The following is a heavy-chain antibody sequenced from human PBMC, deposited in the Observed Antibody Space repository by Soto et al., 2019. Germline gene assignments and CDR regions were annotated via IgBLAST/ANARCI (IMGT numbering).Heavy chain of an antibody. V-gene: IGHV1-8*01. CDR2: MNPNTGNA. D-gene: IGHD3-3*01. J-gene: IGHJ4*02. CDR1: GYTFTSYD. CDR3: AREKSGYYDY. Sequence: ASVKVSCKASGYTFTSYDINWVRLVTGQGLEWMGWMNPNTGNAGYAQKFQGRVTMTRSTSISTAYMELSSLGPEDTAVYYCAREKSGYYDYWGQGTLVTVSS.